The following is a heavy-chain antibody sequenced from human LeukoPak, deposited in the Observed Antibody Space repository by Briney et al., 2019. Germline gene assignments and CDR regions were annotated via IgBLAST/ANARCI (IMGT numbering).Heavy chain of an antibody. J-gene: IGHJ4*02. Sequence: GGSLRLSCAASGFTFSSYAMSWVRQAPGKGLEWVSVISGSGGSAYYADSVKGRFTISRDNSKNSLYLQMNSLRAEDTAVYYCASDPWAEKDYYDSSGYYSKFDYWGQGTLVTVSS. V-gene: IGHV3-23*01. CDR2: ISGSGGSA. CDR3: ASDPWAEKDYYDSSGYYSKFDY. D-gene: IGHD3-22*01. CDR1: GFTFSSYA.